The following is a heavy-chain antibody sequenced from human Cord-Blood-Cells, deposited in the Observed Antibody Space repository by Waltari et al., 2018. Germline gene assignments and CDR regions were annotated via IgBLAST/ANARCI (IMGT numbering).Heavy chain of an antibody. CDR2: IIPIFGTA. Sequence: QVQLVQSGAEVKKPGSSVKVSCKASGGTFSSYAISWVRQAPGQGFEWMGGIIPIFGTANDAQKFQGRVTITADESTSTAYMELSSLRSEDTAVYYCAMGGSGWYLRWYFDLWGRGTLVTVSS. CDR1: GGTFSSYA. J-gene: IGHJ2*01. D-gene: IGHD6-19*01. CDR3: AMGGSGWYLRWYFDL. V-gene: IGHV1-69*01.